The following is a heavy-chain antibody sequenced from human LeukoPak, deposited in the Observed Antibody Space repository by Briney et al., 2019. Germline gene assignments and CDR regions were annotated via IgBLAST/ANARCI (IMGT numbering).Heavy chain of an antibody. CDR3: AREHDS. J-gene: IGHJ4*02. CDR1: GFTFSSFP. CDR2: ISGGGVST. Sequence: HAGGSLRLSCAASGFTFSSFPMSWVRQAPGKGLEWVSVISGGGVSTYYADSVKGRFTISRDNAKNTLYLQMNSLRAEDTAVYYCAREHDSWGQGTLVTVSS. V-gene: IGHV3-23*01.